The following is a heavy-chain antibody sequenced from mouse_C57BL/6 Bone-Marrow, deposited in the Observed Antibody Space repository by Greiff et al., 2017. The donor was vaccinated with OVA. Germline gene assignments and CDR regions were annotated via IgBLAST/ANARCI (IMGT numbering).Heavy chain of an antibody. J-gene: IGHJ2*01. D-gene: IGHD1-1*01. CDR2: IDPSDSYT. CDR1: GYTFTSYW. Sequence: QVQLQQPGAELVKPGASVKLSCKASGYTFTSYWMQWVKQRPGQGLEWIGEIDPSDSYTNYNQKFKGKATLTVDTSSSTAYMQLSSLTSEDSAVYYCARSSSYYYGSKGYFDYWGQGTTLTVSS. V-gene: IGHV1-50*01. CDR3: ARSSSYYYGSKGYFDY.